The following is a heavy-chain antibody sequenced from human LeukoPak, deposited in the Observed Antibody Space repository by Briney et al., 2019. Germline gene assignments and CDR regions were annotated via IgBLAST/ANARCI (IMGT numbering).Heavy chain of an antibody. D-gene: IGHD2-15*01. J-gene: IGHJ4*02. V-gene: IGHV3-7*01. CDR3: ARDARWLLY. Sequence: GGSLRLSCAASGFTFSSHWMSWVRQAPGKGLEWVANIKQDGSEKFYVDSVKGRFTISRDNAKNSLYLQMNSLRAEDTAVYYCARDARWLLYWGQGTLVTVSS. CDR1: GFTFSSHW. CDR2: IKQDGSEK.